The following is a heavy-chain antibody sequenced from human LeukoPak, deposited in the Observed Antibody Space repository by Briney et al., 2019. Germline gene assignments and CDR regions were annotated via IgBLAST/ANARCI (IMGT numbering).Heavy chain of an antibody. CDR1: GGSVSNGNYY. CDR2: IYYTGST. CDR3: ARSQNYHGSGDY. J-gene: IGHJ4*02. D-gene: IGHD3-10*01. Sequence: SETLSLTCTVSGGSVSNGNYYWSWLRQPPGKALEWIGYIYYTGSTYYNPSLEGRVTISVDTSKNHFSVKLSSVTAADTAVYYCARSQNYHGSGDYWSQGTLVTVSS. V-gene: IGHV4-61*03.